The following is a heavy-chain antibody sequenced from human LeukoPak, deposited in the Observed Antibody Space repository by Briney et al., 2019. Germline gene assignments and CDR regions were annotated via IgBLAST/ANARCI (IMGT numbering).Heavy chain of an antibody. CDR3: ATVHDYGDQYYFDY. Sequence: ASVKVSCKVSGYTLTELSMHWVRQAPGKGLEWMGGFDPEDGETTYAQKFQGRVTMTEDTSTDTAYMELSSLRSEDTAVCYCATVHDYGDQYYFDYWGQGTLVTVSS. CDR1: GYTLTELS. J-gene: IGHJ4*02. V-gene: IGHV1-24*01. D-gene: IGHD4-17*01. CDR2: FDPEDGET.